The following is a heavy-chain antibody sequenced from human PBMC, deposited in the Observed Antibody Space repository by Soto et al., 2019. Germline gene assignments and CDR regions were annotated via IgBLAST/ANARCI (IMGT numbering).Heavy chain of an antibody. CDR1: GFTFSSYA. Sequence: GGSLRLSCAASGFTFSSYAMHWVRQAPGKGLEWAAVISYDGSNKYYADSVKGRFTISRDNSKNPLYLQMNSLRAEDTAVYYCATIQLWSPVDYWGQGTLVTVSS. D-gene: IGHD5-18*01. J-gene: IGHJ4*02. V-gene: IGHV3-30-3*01. CDR3: ATIQLWSPVDY. CDR2: ISYDGSNK.